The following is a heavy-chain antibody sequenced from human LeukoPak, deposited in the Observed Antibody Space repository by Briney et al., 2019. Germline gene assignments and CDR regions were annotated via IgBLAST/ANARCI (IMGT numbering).Heavy chain of an antibody. Sequence: GGSLRLSCAASGFTFSSYGMHWVRRAPGKGLEWVAVIWYDGSNKYYADSVKGRFTISRDNSKNTLYLQMNSLRAEDTAVYYCAKAYGSGSYYPYYYYYYMDVWGKGTTVTVSS. CDR1: GFTFSSYG. CDR3: AKAYGSGSYYPYYYYYYMDV. D-gene: IGHD3-10*01. CDR2: IWYDGSNK. J-gene: IGHJ6*03. V-gene: IGHV3-33*06.